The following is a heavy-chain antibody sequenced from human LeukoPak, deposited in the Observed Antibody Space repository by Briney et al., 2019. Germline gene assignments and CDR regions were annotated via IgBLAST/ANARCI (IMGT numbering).Heavy chain of an antibody. D-gene: IGHD6-19*01. CDR2: ISGTGSTI. Sequence: GGSLRLSCAASGFTFSSYEMNWVRQAPGKGLEWVSYISGTGSTIYDADSVKGRFTISRDNAKNSLYLQMNSLRAEDTAVYYCARDLSSGWFHDAFDIWGQGTMVTVSS. CDR1: GFTFSSYE. CDR3: ARDLSSGWFHDAFDI. J-gene: IGHJ3*02. V-gene: IGHV3-48*03.